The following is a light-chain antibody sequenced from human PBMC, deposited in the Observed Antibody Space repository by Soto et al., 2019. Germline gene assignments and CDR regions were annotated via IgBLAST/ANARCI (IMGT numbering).Light chain of an antibody. CDR2: DVS. CDR3: QQYGSSPRT. Sequence: EIVLTQSPGILSLSPGERATLSCRASQSVSSAYLAWYQQKPGQAPRPLIYDVSSRATGVPDRFSGSGSATDFTLTISRLEPEDFAVYYCQQYGSSPRTFGQGTKVDIK. J-gene: IGKJ1*01. CDR1: QSVSSAY. V-gene: IGKV3-20*01.